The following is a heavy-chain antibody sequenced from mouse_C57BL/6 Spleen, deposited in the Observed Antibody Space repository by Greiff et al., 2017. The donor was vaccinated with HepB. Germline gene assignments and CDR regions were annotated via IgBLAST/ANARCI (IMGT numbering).Heavy chain of an antibody. CDR2: IDPSDSYT. V-gene: IGHV1-69*01. CDR3: ARSGHYYGGSYGYFDV. D-gene: IGHD1-1*01. CDR1: GYTFTSYW. Sequence: QVQLQQPGAELVMPGASVKLSCKASGYTFTSYWMHWVKQRPGQGLEWIGEIDPSDSYTNYNQKFKGKATLTVDKSSSTAYMQLSSLTSEDSAVYYCARSGHYYGGSYGYFDVWGTGTTVTVSS. J-gene: IGHJ1*03.